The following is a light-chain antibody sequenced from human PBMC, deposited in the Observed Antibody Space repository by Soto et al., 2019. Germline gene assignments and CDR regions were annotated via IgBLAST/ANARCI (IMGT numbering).Light chain of an antibody. V-gene: IGLV2-14*01. CDR1: SSDVGGYNY. J-gene: IGLJ3*02. CDR2: EVS. Sequence: QSALTQPASVSGSPGQSITISCTGTSSDVGGYNYVSWFQQHPGKAPKLMIYEVSSRPSGVSNRFSGSKSGNTASLTISGLQTDDEADYYCNSYTTSSTWVFGGGTKVTVL. CDR3: NSYTTSSTWV.